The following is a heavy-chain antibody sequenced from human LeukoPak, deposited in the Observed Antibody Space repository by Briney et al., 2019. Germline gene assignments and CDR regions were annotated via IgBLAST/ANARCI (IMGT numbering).Heavy chain of an antibody. CDR3: AKDGPVSMVAPIDY. D-gene: IGHD3-3*02. J-gene: IGHJ4*02. V-gene: IGHV3-30*02. CDR2: IRYDGSNK. CDR1: GFTFSSYG. Sequence: PGGSLRLSCAASGFTFSSYGMHWVRQAPGKGLEWVAFIRYDGSNKYYADSVKGRFTISRDNSKNTLYLQMNSLRAEDTAVYYCAKDGPVSMVAPIDYWGQGTLVTVSP.